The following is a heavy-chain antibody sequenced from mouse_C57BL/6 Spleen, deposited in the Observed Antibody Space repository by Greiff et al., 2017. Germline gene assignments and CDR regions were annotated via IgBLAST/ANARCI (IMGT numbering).Heavy chain of an antibody. CDR2: INPSNGGT. Sequence: VQLQQPGTELVKPGASVKLSCKASGYTFTSYWMHWVKQRPGQGLEWIGNINPSNGGTNYNEKFKSKATLTVDKSSSTAYMQRSSLTSEDSAVYYCARHLGRNYYAMDYWGQGTSVTVSS. CDR3: ARHLGRNYYAMDY. J-gene: IGHJ4*01. CDR1: GYTFTSYW. V-gene: IGHV1-53*01. D-gene: IGHD4-1*01.